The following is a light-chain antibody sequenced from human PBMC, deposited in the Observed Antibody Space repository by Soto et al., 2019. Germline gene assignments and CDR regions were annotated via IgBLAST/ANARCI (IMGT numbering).Light chain of an antibody. CDR2: DVN. V-gene: IGLV2-14*03. CDR1: SSDVGAYNY. CDR3: SSWTSGATYV. Sequence: QSALTHPASVSGSPGQSITISCAGTSSDVGAYNYVSWYQHHPGKAPKLMIYDVNNRPSGDSNRFSGSKSGNTASLTISGLQAEDEADYYCSSWTSGATYVFGSGTKLTVL. J-gene: IGLJ1*01.